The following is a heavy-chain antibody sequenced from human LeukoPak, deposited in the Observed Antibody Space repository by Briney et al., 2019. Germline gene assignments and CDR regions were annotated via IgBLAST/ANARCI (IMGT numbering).Heavy chain of an antibody. CDR1: GGSISSGGYY. V-gene: IGHV4-31*03. D-gene: IGHD3-3*01. J-gene: IGHJ5*02. CDR2: IYYSGST. CDR3: ARKGPWYDFWSGYTERWFDP. Sequence: SETLSLTCTVSGGSISSGGYYWSWIRQHPGKGLEWIGYIYYSGSTYYNPSLKSRVTISVDTSKNQFSLKLSSVTAADTAVYYCARKGPWYDFWSGYTERWFDPWGQGTLVTVSS.